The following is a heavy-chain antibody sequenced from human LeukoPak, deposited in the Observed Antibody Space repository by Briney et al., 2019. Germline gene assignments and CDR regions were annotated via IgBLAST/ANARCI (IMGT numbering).Heavy chain of an antibody. D-gene: IGHD3-10*01. Sequence: SETLSLTCAVYGGSFIGFHWNWIRQAPGKGLEWIGDINHSGSTNYNPSLTSRVTISVDPSKDQFSLKLSSVTAADTAVYYRARVYGSGSYYNGYYYYYMDVWGKGTTVTISS. CDR1: GGSFIGFH. CDR3: ARVYGSGSYYNGYYYYYMDV. V-gene: IGHV4-34*01. J-gene: IGHJ6*03. CDR2: INHSGST.